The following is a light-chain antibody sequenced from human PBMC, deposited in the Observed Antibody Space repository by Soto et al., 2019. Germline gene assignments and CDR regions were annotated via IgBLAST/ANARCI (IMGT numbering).Light chain of an antibody. J-gene: IGLJ2*01. Sequence: QSVLTQPASVSGSPGQSITISCTGTNSDVGAYHYVSWYQQHPGRAPKLIIYDVISRPSGVSNRFSGSKSGNTASLTISGLQAEDEADYYCSSYTSSNNVVFGGGTQLTVL. CDR2: DVI. CDR1: NSDVGAYHY. CDR3: SSYTSSNNVV. V-gene: IGLV2-14*01.